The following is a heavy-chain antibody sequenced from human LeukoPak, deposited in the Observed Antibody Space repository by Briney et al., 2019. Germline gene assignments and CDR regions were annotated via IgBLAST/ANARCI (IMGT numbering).Heavy chain of an antibody. CDR2: ITATGSAT. J-gene: IGHJ4*02. D-gene: IGHD3-16*01. V-gene: IGHV3-23*01. Sequence: GGSLRLSCAASGFTLNNYAVSWVRQAPGKGLEWVSAITATGSATNYADSVRGRFTISRNSSKDTVYLQMNTMRVEDTAVYYCCRDWGFWGQGTLLSVSS. CDR1: GFTLNNYA. CDR3: CRDWGF.